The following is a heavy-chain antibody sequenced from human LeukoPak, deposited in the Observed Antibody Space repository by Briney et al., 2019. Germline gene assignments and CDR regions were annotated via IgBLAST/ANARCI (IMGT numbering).Heavy chain of an antibody. J-gene: IGHJ5*02. CDR3: ARGRDLSSIAARRFDP. D-gene: IGHD6-6*01. CDR1: GDSISSDNC. Sequence: SETLSLTCAVSGDSISSDNCWGWIRQPPGKGLEWIGSVYRTGDTNCNPSPKSRVTISVDTSKNQFSLKLSSVTAADTAVYYCARGRDLSSIAARRFDPWGQGTLVTVSS. V-gene: IGHV4-38-2*01. CDR2: VYRTGDT.